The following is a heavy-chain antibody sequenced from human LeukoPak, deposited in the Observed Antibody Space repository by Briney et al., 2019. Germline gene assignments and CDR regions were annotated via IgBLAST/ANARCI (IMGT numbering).Heavy chain of an antibody. CDR2: IEPKTDGETT. Sequence: GGSLRLSCAASGFTFSNAYMNWVRQAPGKGLEWVGRIEPKTDGETTEYAAPVKDRFSISRDDSKSMMYLQMNSLKTEDTAVYYCITPLPYSAQGGQGTLVTVSS. J-gene: IGHJ4*02. V-gene: IGHV3-15*07. CDR1: GFTFSNAY. D-gene: IGHD2-21*01. CDR3: ITPLPYSAQ.